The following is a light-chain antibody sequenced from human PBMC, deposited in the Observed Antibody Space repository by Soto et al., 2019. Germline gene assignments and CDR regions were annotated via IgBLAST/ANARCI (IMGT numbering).Light chain of an antibody. J-gene: IGKJ1*01. CDR2: DAS. CDR3: QQYGSSPRT. Sequence: EIELTQSPGTLSLSPGERATLSCGASQSVSNYLAWYQQKPGLAPRLLIYDASSRATAIPDRFSGSGSGTDFTLTINRLEPEDFAVYYCQQYGSSPRTFGQGTKVEIK. V-gene: IGKV3D-20*01. CDR1: QSVSNY.